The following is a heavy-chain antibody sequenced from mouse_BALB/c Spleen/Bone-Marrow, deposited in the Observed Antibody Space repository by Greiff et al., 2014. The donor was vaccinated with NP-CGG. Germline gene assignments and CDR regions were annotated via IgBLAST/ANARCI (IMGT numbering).Heavy chain of an antibody. J-gene: IGHJ2*01. CDR3: TRSLRRCFDY. V-gene: IGHV1-9*01. Sequence: VQLQQSGAELMKPGASVKISCKATGYTFSHYWIEWVKQRPGHGLEWIGEILPGTGSTKYNEKFKGKATITADTSSSTAYMQLSSLTSEDSAVYYCTRSLRRCFDYWGQGTTLTVSS. D-gene: IGHD1-2*01. CDR2: ILPGTGST. CDR1: GYTFSHYW.